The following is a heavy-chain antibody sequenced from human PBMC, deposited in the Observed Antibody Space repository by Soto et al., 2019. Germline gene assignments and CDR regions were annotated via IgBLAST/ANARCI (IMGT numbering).Heavy chain of an antibody. CDR2: IYYSGTT. V-gene: IGHV4-31*03. CDR1: GGPISSDSYY. Sequence: QVQLQESGPGLVKPSQTLSLTCTVSGGPISSDSYYWSWIRQHPGKGLEWIGYIYYSGTTYDIPSLRSRVTISVDTSKNQFSLKLSSVTAADTAVYYCARDSSMAKGTGNFDYWGQGTLVTVSS. J-gene: IGHJ4*02. D-gene: IGHD3-10*01. CDR3: ARDSSMAKGTGNFDY.